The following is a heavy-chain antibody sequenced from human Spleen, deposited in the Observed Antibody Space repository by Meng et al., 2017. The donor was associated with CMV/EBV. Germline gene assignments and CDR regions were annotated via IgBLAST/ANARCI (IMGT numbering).Heavy chain of an antibody. D-gene: IGHD2-2*01. J-gene: IGHJ4*02. CDR1: GYSFTSYW. Sequence: GESLKISCKGSGYSFTSYWIGWVRQMPGKGLEWMGIIHPGDSDTRYSPSVQGQVTISADNSISTAYLQWSSLKASETAMYYCARGSVYYCSPTSCSNFDAWGQGTLVTVSS. V-gene: IGHV5-51*01. CDR2: IHPGDSDT. CDR3: ARGSVYYCSPTSCSNFDA.